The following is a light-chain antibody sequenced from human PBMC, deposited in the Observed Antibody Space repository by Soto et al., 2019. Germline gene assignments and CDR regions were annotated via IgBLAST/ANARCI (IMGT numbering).Light chain of an antibody. CDR1: QTVHSSF. Sequence: EVVLTQSPGTLSLSPGDRATVSCRASQTVHSSFFAWYQQKGGQAPRLLIYGTSNRAAGIPYRFSGHGSGTDFTMTIDGLEPEDFEMYFCQQHGASPPYTFGRGTRVEI. V-gene: IGKV3-20*01. J-gene: IGKJ2*01. CDR3: QQHGASPPYT. CDR2: GTS.